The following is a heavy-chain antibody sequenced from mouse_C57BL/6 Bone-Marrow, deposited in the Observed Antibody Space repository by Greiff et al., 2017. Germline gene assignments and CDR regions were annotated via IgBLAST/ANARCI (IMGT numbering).Heavy chain of an antibody. CDR3: ARSVRLLAWFAY. Sequence: VKLLESGAELARPGASVKLSCKASGYTFTSSGISWVKQRTGQGLEWIGEIYPRSGNTYYNEKFKGKATLTADKSSSTAYMELRSLTSEDSAVYFCARSVRLLAWFAYWGQGTLVTVSA. CDR2: IYPRSGNT. J-gene: IGHJ3*01. D-gene: IGHD2-3*01. V-gene: IGHV1-81*01. CDR1: GYTFTSSG.